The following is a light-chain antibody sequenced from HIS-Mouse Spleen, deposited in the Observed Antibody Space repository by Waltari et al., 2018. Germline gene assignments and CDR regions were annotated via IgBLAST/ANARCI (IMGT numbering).Light chain of an antibody. Sequence: QSALTQPPSASGSPGQSVTISCTGTSSDVGGYHYVSWYQQHPGKAPKRMIYEVSKRPSGVPDRFSGSKSGNTASLTVSGLQAEDEADYYCSSYAGSNNFVVFGGGTKLTVL. CDR2: EVS. CDR3: SSYAGSNNFVV. J-gene: IGLJ2*01. CDR1: SSDVGGYHY. V-gene: IGLV2-8*01.